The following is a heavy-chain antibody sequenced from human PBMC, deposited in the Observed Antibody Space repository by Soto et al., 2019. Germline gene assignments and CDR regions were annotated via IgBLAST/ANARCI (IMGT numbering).Heavy chain of an antibody. V-gene: IGHV1-69*02. CDR2: IIPIQGKA. Sequence: GASVKVSCKASGGSFTSYSFTWVRQAPGQGLEWMGRIIPIQGKANYALKFQDRVTITADRSTRTVYMELTSLRPEDTAVYFCAKSLLFVDHGYMDGWGKGTTVTVSS. J-gene: IGHJ6*03. CDR1: GGSFTSYS. CDR3: AKSLLFVDHGYMDG. D-gene: IGHD2-21*01.